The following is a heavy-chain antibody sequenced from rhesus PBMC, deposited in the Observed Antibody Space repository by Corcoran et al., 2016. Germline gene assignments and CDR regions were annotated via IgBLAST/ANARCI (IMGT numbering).Heavy chain of an antibody. V-gene: IGHV4-80*01. D-gene: IGHD1-1-1*01. J-gene: IGHJ4*01. Sequence: QVQLQESGPGLVKPSETLSLTCAVSGDSFTSYWWSWIRQSPEKGLEWIGEINGDSGSPNYHPPLKSRVTLSKDASKNQFSLKMSCMPDADTAVYYCARSPGSWMLDLWGQGVLVTVSS. CDR3: ARSPGSWMLDL. CDR2: INGDSGSP. CDR1: GDSFTSYW.